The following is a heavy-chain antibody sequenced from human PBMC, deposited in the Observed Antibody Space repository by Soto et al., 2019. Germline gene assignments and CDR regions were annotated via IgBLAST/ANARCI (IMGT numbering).Heavy chain of an antibody. CDR3: ARAASSDDAFDI. J-gene: IGHJ3*02. Sequence: PGGSLRLSCAASGFTFSSYGMNWVRQAPGKGLEWVSSISSSSSYIYYADSVKGRFTISRDNAKNSLYLQMNSLRAEDTAVYYCARAASSDDAFDIWGQGTMVTVSS. D-gene: IGHD6-25*01. CDR2: ISSSSSYI. V-gene: IGHV3-21*01. CDR1: GFTFSSYG.